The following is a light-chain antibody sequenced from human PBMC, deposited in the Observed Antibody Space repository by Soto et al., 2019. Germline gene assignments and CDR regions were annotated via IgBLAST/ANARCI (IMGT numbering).Light chain of an antibody. CDR3: QQFHSFSPT. Sequence: DIQMTQTPSTLSASVGDRVTSTCRASPISSSWLAWYQQKPAKAPKLLIYKASSLESGVPSRFSGSGSGTEFTPTISSVQPDDFATYYCQQFHSFSPTFGQGTKVEIK. CDR1: PISSSW. J-gene: IGKJ1*01. V-gene: IGKV1-5*03. CDR2: KAS.